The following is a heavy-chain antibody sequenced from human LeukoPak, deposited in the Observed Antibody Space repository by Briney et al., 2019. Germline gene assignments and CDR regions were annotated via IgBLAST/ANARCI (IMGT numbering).Heavy chain of an antibody. CDR3: ARVPRISGYSSGWYDWFDP. CDR2: ISAYNGNT. Sequence: GASVKVSCKASGYTFTSYGISWVRQAPGQGLEWMGWISAYNGNTNYAQKLQGRVTMTTDTSTSTAYMELRSLRSDDTAVYYCARVPRISGYSSGWYDWFDPWGQGTLVTVSS. CDR1: GYTFTSYG. D-gene: IGHD6-19*01. J-gene: IGHJ5*02. V-gene: IGHV1-18*01.